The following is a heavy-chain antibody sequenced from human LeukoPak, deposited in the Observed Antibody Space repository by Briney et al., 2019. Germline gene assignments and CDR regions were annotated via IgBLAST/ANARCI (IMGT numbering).Heavy chain of an antibody. Sequence: PGRSLRLSCAASGFTFSSYGMHWVRQAPGKGLEWVAVISYDGSNKYYADSVKGRFTISRDNSKNTLYLQMNSLRAEDTAVYYCAKDVAVADWGQGTLVTVSS. CDR1: GFTFSSYG. D-gene: IGHD6-19*01. V-gene: IGHV3-30*18. CDR2: ISYDGSNK. CDR3: AKDVAVAD. J-gene: IGHJ4*02.